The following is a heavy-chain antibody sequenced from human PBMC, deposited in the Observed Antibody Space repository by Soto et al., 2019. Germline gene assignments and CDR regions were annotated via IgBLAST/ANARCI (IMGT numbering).Heavy chain of an antibody. CDR2: INPNGGST. CDR3: ARGLTSGDY. CDR1: GYTFTSFY. Sequence: QVQLVQSGAEVKNPGASVKLSCKASGYTFTSFYIHWVRQAPGQGLEWMAIINPNGGSTNYAPNLQGRVTLTRETSTNTVYIELSSLGSEDTAVYYCARGLTSGDYWGQGTLVTVSS. D-gene: IGHD7-27*01. J-gene: IGHJ4*02. V-gene: IGHV1-46*01.